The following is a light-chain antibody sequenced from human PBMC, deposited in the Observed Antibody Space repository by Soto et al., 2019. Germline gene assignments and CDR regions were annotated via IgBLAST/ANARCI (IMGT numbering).Light chain of an antibody. Sequence: EIVMTQSPATLSVSPGERATLSCRASQSVSSYLAWYQQKPGQAPRLLIYGASSRATGIPDRFSGSGSGTDFTLTISSLEPEDFAVYYCQQRSNWPTFGQGTRLEIK. V-gene: IGKV3-11*01. CDR3: QQRSNWPT. CDR1: QSVSSY. J-gene: IGKJ5*01. CDR2: GAS.